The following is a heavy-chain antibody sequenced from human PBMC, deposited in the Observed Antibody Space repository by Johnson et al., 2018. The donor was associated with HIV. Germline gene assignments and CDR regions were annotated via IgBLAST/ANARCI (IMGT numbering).Heavy chain of an antibody. J-gene: IGHJ3*02. CDR3: ARDAPYCSGGTCYSDAFDI. V-gene: IGHV3-7*01. Sequence: VQLVESGGGVVQPGGSLRLSCAASGFIFSGYWMNWVRQAPGKGLEWVAGIKYDGSEKYYVDSVKGRFTISRDNAKRSLYVEMNSLRAEDTAVYYCARDAPYCSGGTCYSDAFDIWGQGTMVTVSS. D-gene: IGHD2-15*01. CDR2: IKYDGSEK. CDR1: GFIFSGYW.